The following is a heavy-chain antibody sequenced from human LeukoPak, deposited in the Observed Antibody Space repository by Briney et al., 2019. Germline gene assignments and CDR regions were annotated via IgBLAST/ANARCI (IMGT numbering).Heavy chain of an antibody. V-gene: IGHV4-4*07. J-gene: IGHJ4*02. CDR3: ARNDYGDFYFDY. CDR2: IDTSGNT. CDR1: GGSISSYY. D-gene: IGHD4-17*01. Sequence: SETLSLTCTVSGGSISSYYWSWIRQPAGKGLEWIGRIDTSGNTNYKPSLKSRVTMSVDTSKNQFSLKLSSVTAADTAVYYCARNDYGDFYFDYWGQGTLVTVSS.